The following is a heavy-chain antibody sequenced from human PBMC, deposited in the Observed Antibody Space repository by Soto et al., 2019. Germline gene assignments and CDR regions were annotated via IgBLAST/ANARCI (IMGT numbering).Heavy chain of an antibody. D-gene: IGHD5-18*01. Sequence: SGPTLVNPTQTLTLTCSLSGFSVSSNGARVGWIRQPPGKALEWLALIYWDDDKKYNPSLKSRLTITKDTSENQVVLTVTDVDPADTATYYCVHGTLSSYGHVYFDYWGQGTLVTVSS. CDR3: VHGTLSSYGHVYFDY. J-gene: IGHJ4*02. CDR1: GFSVSSNGAR. V-gene: IGHV2-5*02. CDR2: IYWDDDK.